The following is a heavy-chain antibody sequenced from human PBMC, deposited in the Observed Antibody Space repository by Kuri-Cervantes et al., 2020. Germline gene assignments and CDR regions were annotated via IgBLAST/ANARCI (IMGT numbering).Heavy chain of an antibody. D-gene: IGHD3-22*01. CDR1: GYTFTGYY. CDR3: ARVITRITMIVVADDAFDI. Sequence: ASVKVSCKASGYTFTGYYMHWVRQAPGQGLEWMGWINPNSGGTNYAQKFQGRVTMTRDTSISTAYMELSRLSSDDTAVYYCARVITRITMIVVADDAFDIWGQGTMVTVSS. V-gene: IGHV1-2*02. J-gene: IGHJ3*02. CDR2: INPNSGGT.